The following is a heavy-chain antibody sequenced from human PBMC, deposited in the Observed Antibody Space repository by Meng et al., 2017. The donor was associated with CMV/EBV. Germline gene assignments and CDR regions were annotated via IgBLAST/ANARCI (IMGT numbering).Heavy chain of an antibody. D-gene: IGHD3/OR15-3a*01. CDR3: ARVGPRVTFVGFSFDF. Sequence: GGSLRLSCAASEFTFRTYNMNWVRQAPGRGLEWVSSITSNSDYVRYAGSVKGRFTISRDNVKNALYLQLNNVRAEDTALYYCARVGPRVTFVGFSFDFWGLGTLVTVSS. J-gene: IGHJ4*02. CDR1: EFTFRTYN. V-gene: IGHV3-21*01. CDR2: ITSNSDYV.